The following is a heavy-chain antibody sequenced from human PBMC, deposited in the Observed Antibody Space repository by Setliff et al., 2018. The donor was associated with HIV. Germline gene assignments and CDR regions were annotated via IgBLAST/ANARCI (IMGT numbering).Heavy chain of an antibody. V-gene: IGHV4-39*01. Sequence: SETLSLTCTVSGASISSHNYYWGWIRQSPGKGLEWIASIRSSGDTYYNPSLQSRVIISVDASNNQISLKLTSVTSADTAVYYCTIPASSLAPNWGRGTQVTVSS. J-gene: IGHJ4*02. CDR2: IRSSGDT. CDR1: GASISSHNYY. CDR3: TIPASSLAPN.